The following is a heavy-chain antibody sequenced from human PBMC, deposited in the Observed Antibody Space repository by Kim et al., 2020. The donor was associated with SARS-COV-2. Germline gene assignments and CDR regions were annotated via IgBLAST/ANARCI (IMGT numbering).Heavy chain of an antibody. Sequence: GGSLRLSCAASGFTFSSYGMHWVRQAPGKGLEWVAVISYDGSNKYYADSVKGRFTISRDNSKNTLYLQMNSLRAEDTAVYYCAKGAGEWLPTYFDYWGQGTLVTVSS. CDR1: GFTFSSYG. D-gene: IGHD5-12*01. V-gene: IGHV3-30*18. J-gene: IGHJ4*02. CDR2: ISYDGSNK. CDR3: AKGAGEWLPTYFDY.